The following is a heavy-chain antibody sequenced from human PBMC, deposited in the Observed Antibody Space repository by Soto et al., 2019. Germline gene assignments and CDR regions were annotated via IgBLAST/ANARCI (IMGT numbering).Heavy chain of an antibody. V-gene: IGHV4-30-2*06. Sequence: QVQLQESGSGLVKPSQTLSLTCTVSGGSISSGGYSWTWIRQSPGKGLEWIGYTYQSGSAYYNPSLKIRVTISVDRSKNQFSLNLTSVTAADTAVYYCARDYYGMDVWGQGTTVTVSS. CDR1: GGSISSGGYS. J-gene: IGHJ6*02. CDR3: ARDYYGMDV. CDR2: TYQSGSA.